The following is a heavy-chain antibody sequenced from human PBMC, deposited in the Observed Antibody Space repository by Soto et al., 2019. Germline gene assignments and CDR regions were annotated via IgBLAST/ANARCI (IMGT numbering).Heavy chain of an antibody. J-gene: IGHJ6*03. V-gene: IGHV4-39*01. D-gene: IGHD2-15*01. CDR1: GGSISSSSYY. Sequence: SETLSLTCTVSGGSISSSSYYWGWIRQPPGKGLEWIGSIYYSGSTYYNPSLKSRVTISVDTSKKQYSLKLSSVTAADTALYYCATLPLSPGGNTYYYYMDVWGKGTTVTVSS. CDR2: IYYSGST. CDR3: ATLPLSPGGNTYYYYMDV.